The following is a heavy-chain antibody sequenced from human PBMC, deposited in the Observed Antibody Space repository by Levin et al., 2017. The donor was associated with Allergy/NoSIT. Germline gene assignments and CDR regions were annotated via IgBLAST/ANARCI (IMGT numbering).Heavy chain of an antibody. V-gene: IGHV1-46*01. CDR2: INPSGGST. J-gene: IGHJ6*02. Sequence: PGGSLRLSCKASGSTFTSYYMHWVRQAPGQGLEWMGIINPSGGSTSYAQKFQGRVTMTRDTSTSIVYMELSSLRSEDTAVYYCARDLDIVATISGPYYYDGMDVWGQGTTVTVSS. CDR3: ARDLDIVATISGPYYYDGMDV. D-gene: IGHD5-12*01. CDR1: GSTFTSYY.